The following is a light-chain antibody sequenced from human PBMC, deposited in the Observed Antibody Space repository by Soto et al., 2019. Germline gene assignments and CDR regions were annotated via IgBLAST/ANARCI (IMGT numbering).Light chain of an antibody. CDR1: QGISNY. CDR2: VAS. Sequence: DIQMTQSPSSLSASVGDRVTITCRASQGISNYLAWYQQQPGKVPKLLIYVASTLQSGVPSRFSGSGSGTDFTLTISSLQSEDLAVYYCQHYNDWRWTFGQGTKVEIK. J-gene: IGKJ1*01. CDR3: QHYNDWRWT. V-gene: IGKV1-27*01.